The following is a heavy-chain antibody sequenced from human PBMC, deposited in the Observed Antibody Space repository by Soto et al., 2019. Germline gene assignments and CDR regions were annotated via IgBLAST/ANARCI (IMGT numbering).Heavy chain of an antibody. J-gene: IGHJ4*02. D-gene: IGHD6-6*01. CDR1: GGSISSYY. CDR2: IYNSGNT. Sequence: SETLSLTCTVSGGSISSYYWNWIRQPPGKGLEWIGYIYNSGNTNYNPSLRSRVTISVDTSKNQFSLKLTSVTAADTAVYYCAAPPRHWGQGTLVTVSS. V-gene: IGHV4-59*01. CDR3: AAPPRH.